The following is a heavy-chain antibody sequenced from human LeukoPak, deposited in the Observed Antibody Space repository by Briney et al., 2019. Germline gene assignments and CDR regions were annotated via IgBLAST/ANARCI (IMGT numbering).Heavy chain of an antibody. D-gene: IGHD3-9*01. J-gene: IGHJ4*02. Sequence: GGSLRLSCAASGFTFSSYAMYWVRQAPGKGLEWVAVISYDGSNKYYADSVKGRFTISRDNSKNTLYLQMNSLRAEDTAVYYCARDQYDILTGYFDYWGQGTLVTVSS. CDR3: ARDQYDILTGYFDY. CDR1: GFTFSSYA. CDR2: ISYDGSNK. V-gene: IGHV3-30*04.